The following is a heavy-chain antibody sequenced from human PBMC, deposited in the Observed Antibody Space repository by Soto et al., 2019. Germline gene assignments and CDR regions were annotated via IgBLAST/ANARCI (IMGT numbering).Heavy chain of an antibody. D-gene: IGHD3-16*01. Sequence: QVQLVESGGGVVQPGRSLRLSCVASGFTFRDFGMHWVRQAPGKGLEWVAVISLDGSLQYYADSVRGRFTISGDNSGDPVTLKMSTLRVEDTAIYYCARDGGGGGQWVLLYLEFWGQGKLVSVPS. CDR2: ISLDGSLQ. CDR3: ARDGGGGGQWVLLYLEF. J-gene: IGHJ4*02. V-gene: IGHV3-30*03. CDR1: GFTFRDFG.